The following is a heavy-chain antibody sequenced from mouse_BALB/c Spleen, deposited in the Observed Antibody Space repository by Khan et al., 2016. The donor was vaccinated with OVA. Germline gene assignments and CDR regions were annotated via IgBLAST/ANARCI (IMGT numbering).Heavy chain of an antibody. CDR1: GYTFTSYW. Sequence: QVQLQQSGAELAKPGAPVKMSCKASGYTFTSYWMHWIKQRPGQGLEWIGYINPTSGYPDYNQKFTDKATLTAVKSSSTAYMQLSSLTSDDSAVYYCARDRIDDWRQGTALTVSS. CDR2: INPTSGYP. CDR3: ARDRIDD. V-gene: IGHV1-7*01. J-gene: IGHJ2*01.